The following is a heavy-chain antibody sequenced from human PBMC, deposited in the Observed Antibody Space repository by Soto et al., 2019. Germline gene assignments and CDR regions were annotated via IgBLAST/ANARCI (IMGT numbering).Heavy chain of an antibody. CDR3: ARNTEKTSSWRDFGY. J-gene: IGHJ4*02. Sequence: QVQLVESGGGVVQPGRSLRLSCAASGFIFSNFAMHWVRQAPGKGLEWVAVIWHDGSNKFYADSVKGRFTISRDNPKKTLYLELNSLRAEDTAVYYCARNTEKTSSWRDFGYWGPGTPVNVAS. CDR1: GFIFSNFA. CDR2: IWHDGSNK. V-gene: IGHV3-33*01. D-gene: IGHD6-6*01.